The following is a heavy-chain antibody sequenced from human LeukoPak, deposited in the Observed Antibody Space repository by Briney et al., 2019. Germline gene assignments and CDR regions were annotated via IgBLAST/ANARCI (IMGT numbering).Heavy chain of an antibody. D-gene: IGHD6-13*01. Sequence: PSETLSLTCTVSGGSISSSSYYWGWIRQPPGKGLEWIGEINHSGSTNYNPSLKSRVTISVDTSKNQFSLKLSSVTAADTAVYYCARARGYSSSWYHYWGQGTLVTVSS. CDR2: INHSGST. CDR3: ARARGYSSSWYHY. V-gene: IGHV4-39*07. J-gene: IGHJ4*02. CDR1: GGSISSSSYY.